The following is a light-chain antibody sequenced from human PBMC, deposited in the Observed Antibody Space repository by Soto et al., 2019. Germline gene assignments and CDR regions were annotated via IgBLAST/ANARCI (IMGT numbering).Light chain of an antibody. CDR2: GAS. CDR1: QGVSSSY. J-gene: IGKJ3*01. CDR3: QQYSSSSFT. Sequence: EIVLTQSPGTLSLSPGERATLSCRASQGVSSSYLAWYQQKPGQAPRLLIYGASSRATGIPDRFSGSGSGTDFTLTISRLEPVDFAVYYCQQYSSSSFTFGPGTKVDIK. V-gene: IGKV3-20*01.